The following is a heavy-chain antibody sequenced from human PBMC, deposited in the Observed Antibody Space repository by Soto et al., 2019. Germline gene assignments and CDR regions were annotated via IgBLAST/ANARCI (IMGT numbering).Heavy chain of an antibody. D-gene: IGHD5-18*01. V-gene: IGHV4-39*01. CDR2: IYYSGDT. J-gene: IGHJ4*02. CDR1: GGSISSSSYS. CDR3: ERHSGPSIQLWVYFDY. Sequence: SETLSLTCTVSGGSISSSSYSWGWIRQPPGKGLEWIGTIYYSGDTYYNPSLKSRVTISVDTSKNQFSLKLSSVTAADTAVYYCERHSGPSIQLWVYFDYWGQGTLVTVSS.